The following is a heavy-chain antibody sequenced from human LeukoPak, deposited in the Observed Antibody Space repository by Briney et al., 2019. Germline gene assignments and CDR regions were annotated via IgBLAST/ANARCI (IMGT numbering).Heavy chain of an antibody. CDR1: GGSISSGDYY. J-gene: IGHJ4*02. CDR3: ARSYSSSWHLGY. D-gene: IGHD6-13*01. Sequence: SETLSLTCTVSGGSISSGDYYWSWIRQPPEKGLEWIGYIYYSGSTYYNPSLKSRVTISVDTSKNQFSLKLSSVTAADTAVYYCARSYSSSWHLGYWGQGTLVTVSS. CDR2: IYYSGST. V-gene: IGHV4-30-4*01.